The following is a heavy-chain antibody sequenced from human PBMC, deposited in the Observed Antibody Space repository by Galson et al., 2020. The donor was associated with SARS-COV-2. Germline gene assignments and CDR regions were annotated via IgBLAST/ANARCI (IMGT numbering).Heavy chain of an antibody. CDR2: IDPSDSYT. CDR3: AREVAAAGIYVGDYYYYGMDV. Sequence: KIGESLKISCKGSGYSFTSYWISWVRQMPGKGLEWMGRIDPSDSYTNYSPSFQGHVTISADKSISTAYLQWSSLKASDTAMYYCAREVAAAGIYVGDYYYYGMDVWGQGTTVTVSS. CDR1: GYSFTSYW. D-gene: IGHD6-13*01. V-gene: IGHV5-10-1*01. J-gene: IGHJ6*02.